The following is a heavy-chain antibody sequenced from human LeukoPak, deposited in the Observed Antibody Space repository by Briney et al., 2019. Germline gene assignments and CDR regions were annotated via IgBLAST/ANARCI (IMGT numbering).Heavy chain of an antibody. V-gene: IGHV3-53*01. CDR3: AAQGVFSHGGY. Sequence: GGSLRLSCAASGVTVGTNSMSWARQSPGKGLEWVSVIYSGGSTYNADSVNGRFTVSRDNSRNTLFLQMNNLRAEDTAVYYCAAQGVFSHGGYWGQGTLVTVSS. J-gene: IGHJ4*02. D-gene: IGHD3-16*01. CDR2: IYSGGST. CDR1: GVTVGTNS.